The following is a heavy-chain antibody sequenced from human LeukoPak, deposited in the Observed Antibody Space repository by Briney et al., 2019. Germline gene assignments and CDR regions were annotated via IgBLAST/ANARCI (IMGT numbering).Heavy chain of an antibody. J-gene: IGHJ4*02. CDR1: GYTFTSYD. CDR3: ARGAYSSGWYSYY. D-gene: IGHD6-19*01. Sequence: ASVKVSCKASGYTFTSYDINWVRQATGQGLEWMGWMNPNSGNTGSAQKFQGRVTMTRDTSISTAYMELSSLRSEDTAVYYCARGAYSSGWYSYYWGQGTLVTVSS. V-gene: IGHV1-8*01. CDR2: MNPNSGNT.